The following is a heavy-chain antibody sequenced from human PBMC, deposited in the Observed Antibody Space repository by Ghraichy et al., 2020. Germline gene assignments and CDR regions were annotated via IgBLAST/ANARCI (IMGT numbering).Heavy chain of an antibody. Sequence: ASVKVSCKASGYTFTSYYMHWVRQAPGQGLEWMGIINPSGGSTSYAQKFQGRVTMTRDTSTSTVYMELSSLRSEDTAVYYCARLGGYGSGSYKLFTGFDPWGQGTLVTVSS. V-gene: IGHV1-46*01. CDR3: ARLGGYGSGSYKLFTGFDP. D-gene: IGHD3-10*01. J-gene: IGHJ5*02. CDR2: INPSGGST. CDR1: GYTFTSYY.